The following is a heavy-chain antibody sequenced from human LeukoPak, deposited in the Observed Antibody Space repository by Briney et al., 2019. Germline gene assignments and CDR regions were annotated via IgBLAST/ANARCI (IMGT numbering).Heavy chain of an antibody. CDR1: GGSISSSSYY. J-gene: IGHJ5*02. V-gene: IGHV4-39*07. D-gene: IGHD3-16*01. CDR2: IYYSGST. CDR3: ARDRAYPGGWFDP. Sequence: SETLSLTCTVSGGSISSSSYYWGWIRQPPGKGLEWIGSIYYSGSTYYNPSLKSRVTISVDTSKNQISLKLSSVTAADTAVYYCARDRAYPGGWFDPWGQGTLVTVSS.